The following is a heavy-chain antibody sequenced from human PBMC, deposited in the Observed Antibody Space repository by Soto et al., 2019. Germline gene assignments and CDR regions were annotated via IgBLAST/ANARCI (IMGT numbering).Heavy chain of an antibody. D-gene: IGHD4-17*01. J-gene: IGHJ6*02. CDR1: GFTFSSYG. CDR3: AKDYTVTTLDGMDV. V-gene: IGHV3-30*18. CDR2: ISYGGSNK. Sequence: QVQLVESGGGVVQPGRSLRLSCAASGFTFSSYGMHWVRQAPGKGLEWVAVISYGGSNKYYADSVKGRFTISRDNSKNTLYLQMNSLRAEDTAVYYCAKDYTVTTLDGMDVWGQGTTVTVSS.